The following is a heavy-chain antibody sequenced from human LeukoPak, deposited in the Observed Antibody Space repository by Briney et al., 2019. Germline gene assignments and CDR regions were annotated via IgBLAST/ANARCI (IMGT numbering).Heavy chain of an antibody. V-gene: IGHV3-66*04. CDR3: ARPQAAVDAFDM. D-gene: IGHD6-13*01. J-gene: IGHJ3*02. CDR2: IYSGGTT. Sequence: GGSLRLSCAASGLIVSSNYMSWVRQAPGKGLEWVSIIYSGGTTYYADSVKGRFTICRDNSKNTLYLQMNSLRDEDTAVYYCARPQAAVDAFDMWGQGTMVTVSS. CDR1: GLIVSSNY.